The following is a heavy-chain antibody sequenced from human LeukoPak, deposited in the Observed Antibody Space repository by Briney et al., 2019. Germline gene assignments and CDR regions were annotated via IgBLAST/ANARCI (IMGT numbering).Heavy chain of an antibody. J-gene: IGHJ6*03. Sequence: GGSLRLSCAASGFTFSSYWMSWVRQAPGKGLEWVANIKQDGSEKYYVDSVRGRFTISRDNAKNSLYLQMNSLRAKDTAVYYCAKGPVWGDYYYYYYYMDVWGKGTTVTVSS. D-gene: IGHD2-21*02. V-gene: IGHV3-7*03. CDR1: GFTFSSYW. CDR2: IKQDGSEK. CDR3: AKGPVWGDYYYYYYYMDV.